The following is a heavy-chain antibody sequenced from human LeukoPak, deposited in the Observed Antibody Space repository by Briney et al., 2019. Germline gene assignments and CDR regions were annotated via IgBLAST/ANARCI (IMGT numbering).Heavy chain of an antibody. CDR1: GFTFDDFD. Sequence: GGSLRLSCAASGFTFDDFDMSWVRQSPGKGLEWVSGTDSNGATTSYRESVKGRFTISRDNAKNSLYLQMNSLRAEDTAVYYCARGRRYYYYYYYMDVWGKGTTVTVSS. V-gene: IGHV3-20*04. CDR2: TDSNGATT. J-gene: IGHJ6*03. CDR3: ARGRRYYYYYYYMDV. D-gene: IGHD5-24*01.